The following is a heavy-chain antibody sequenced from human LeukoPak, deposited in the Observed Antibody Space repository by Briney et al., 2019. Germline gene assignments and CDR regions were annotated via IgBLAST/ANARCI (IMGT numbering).Heavy chain of an antibody. D-gene: IGHD3-10*01. V-gene: IGHV3-48*01. CDR2: ISSSSSTI. J-gene: IGHJ4*02. CDR3: AGELLGLSFDY. CDR1: GFTFSSYS. Sequence: GGSLRLSCAASGFTFSSYSMNWVRQAPGKGLEWVSYISSSSSTIYYADSVKGRFTISGDNAKNSLYLQMNSLRAEDTAVYYCAGELLGLSFDYWGQGTLVTVSS.